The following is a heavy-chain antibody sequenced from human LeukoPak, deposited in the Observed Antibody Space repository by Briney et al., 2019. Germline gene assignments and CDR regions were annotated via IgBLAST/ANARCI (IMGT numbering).Heavy chain of an antibody. CDR3: ARDRAAMVTNFDY. J-gene: IGHJ4*02. CDR2: ISAYNGNT. D-gene: IGHD5-18*01. CDR1: GYTFTTYY. Sequence: ASVKVSCKASGYTFTTYYMHWVRQAPGQGLEWMGWISAYNGNTNYAQKLQGRVTMTTDTSTSTAYMELRSLRSDDTAVYYCARDRAAMVTNFDYWGQGTLVTVSS. V-gene: IGHV1-18*04.